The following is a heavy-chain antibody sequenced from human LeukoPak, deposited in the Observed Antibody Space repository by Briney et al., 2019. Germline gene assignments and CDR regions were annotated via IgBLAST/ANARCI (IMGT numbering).Heavy chain of an antibody. D-gene: IGHD3-16*02. CDR1: GGSISSYY. V-gene: IGHV4-59*01. CDR2: IYYSGST. CDR3: ARVSPPSNDYVWGSYLDY. Sequence: SQTLSLTCTVSGGSISSYYWSWIRQPPGKGLEWIGYIYYSGSTNYNPSLKSRVTISVDTSKNQFSLKLSSVTAADTAVYYCARVSPPSNDYVWGSYLDYWGQGTLVTVSS. J-gene: IGHJ4*02.